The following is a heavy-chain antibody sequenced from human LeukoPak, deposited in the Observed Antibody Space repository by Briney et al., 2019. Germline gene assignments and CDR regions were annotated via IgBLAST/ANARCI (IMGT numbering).Heavy chain of an antibody. J-gene: IGHJ3*02. CDR2: VYYSGST. CDR3: ARSGRVGDAFDI. D-gene: IGHD1-26*01. V-gene: IGHV4-59*08. Sequence: SETLSLTCTVSGGSNSHYYWSWIRQAPGKGLEWIGYVYYSGSTNYAPSLKSRVSMTIDTSKIQFSLKLSSVTAADTAVYYCARSGRVGDAFDIWGQGTIVTVSS. CDR1: GGSNSHYY.